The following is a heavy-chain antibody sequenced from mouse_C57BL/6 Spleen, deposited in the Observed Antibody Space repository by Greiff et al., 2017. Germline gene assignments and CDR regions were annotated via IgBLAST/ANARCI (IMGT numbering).Heavy chain of an antibody. CDR2: ISYDGSN. CDR1: GYSITSGYY. J-gene: IGHJ4*01. CDR3: AFHYSNSLGAMDY. V-gene: IGHV3-6*01. Sequence: EVKLMESGPGLVKPSQSLSLTCSVTGYSITSGYYWNWIRQFPGNKLEWMGYISYDGSNNYNPSLKNRISITRDTSKNQFFLKLNSVTTEDTATYYCAFHYSNSLGAMDYWGQGTSVTVSS. D-gene: IGHD2-5*01.